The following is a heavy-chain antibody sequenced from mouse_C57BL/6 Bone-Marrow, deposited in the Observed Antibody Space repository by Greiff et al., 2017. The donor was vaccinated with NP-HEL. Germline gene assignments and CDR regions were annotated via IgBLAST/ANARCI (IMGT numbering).Heavy chain of an antibody. CDR2: ISYDGSN. V-gene: IGHV3-6*01. CDR3: ARALGFAY. Sequence: EVQVVESGPGLVKPSQSLSLTCSVTGYSITSGYYWNWIRQFPGNKLEWMGYISYDGSNNYNPSLKNRISITRDTSKNQFFLKLNSVTTEDTATYYCARALGFAYWGQGTLVTVSA. J-gene: IGHJ3*01. CDR1: GYSITSGYY.